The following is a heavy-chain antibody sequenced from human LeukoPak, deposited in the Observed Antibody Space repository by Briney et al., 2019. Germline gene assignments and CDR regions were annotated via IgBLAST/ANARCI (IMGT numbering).Heavy chain of an antibody. CDR1: GVSISSYY. CDR3: ARDRGGRGYYYMDV. J-gene: IGHJ6*03. D-gene: IGHD3-16*01. V-gene: IGHV4-39*07. CDR2: IYYSGST. Sequence: PSETLSLTCTVSGVSISSYYWSWIRQPPGKGLEWIGSIYYSGSTYYNPSLKSRVTISVDTSKNQFSLKLSSVTAADTAVYYCARDRGGRGYYYMDVWGKGTTVTVSS.